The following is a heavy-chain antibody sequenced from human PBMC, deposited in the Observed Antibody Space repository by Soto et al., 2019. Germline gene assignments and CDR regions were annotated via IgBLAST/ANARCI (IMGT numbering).Heavy chain of an antibody. CDR1: GGSISSYY. CDR3: AVSSGTYARFDY. J-gene: IGHJ4*02. Sequence: PSETLSLTCTVSGGSISSYYWSWIRQPPGKGLEWIGYICYSGGSNYNPSLKSRVTLSLDASKKQLSLNLSSVTAADRAVYYCAVSSGTYARFDYWGQGTLVTVSS. D-gene: IGHD1-26*01. CDR2: ICYSGGS. V-gene: IGHV4-59*01.